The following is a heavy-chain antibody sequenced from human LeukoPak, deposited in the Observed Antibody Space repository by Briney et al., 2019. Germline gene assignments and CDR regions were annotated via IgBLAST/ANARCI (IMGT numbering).Heavy chain of an antibody. V-gene: IGHV4-61*02. CDR2: IYTSGST. CDR1: GGSISSGSYF. D-gene: IGHD3/OR15-3a*01. J-gene: IGHJ4*02. CDR3: ARQTGSGLFILP. Sequence: SETLSLTCTVSGGSISSGSYFWNWIRQPAGKGLEWIGRIYTSGSTNYNPSLKSRVTISVDTSKNQFSLKLSSVTAAGTAVYYCARQTGSGLFILPGGQGTLVTVSS.